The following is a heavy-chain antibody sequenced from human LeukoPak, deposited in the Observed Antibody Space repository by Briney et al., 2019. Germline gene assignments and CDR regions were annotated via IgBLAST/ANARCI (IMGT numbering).Heavy chain of an antibody. CDR3: ARTVAYCSATSCYGY. Sequence: SETLSLTCAVSGYSISSGYYWGWIRQPPGKGLEWIGSVYYDASTYHNPSLKSRVTISVDMSKNQFFVKLSSVTAADTAVYYCARTVAYCSATSCYGYWGQGTLVTVSS. V-gene: IGHV4-38-2*01. D-gene: IGHD2-2*01. J-gene: IGHJ4*02. CDR1: GYSISSGYY. CDR2: VYYDAST.